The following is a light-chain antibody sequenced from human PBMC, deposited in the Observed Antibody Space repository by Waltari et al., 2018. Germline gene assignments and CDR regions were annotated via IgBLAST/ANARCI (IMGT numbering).Light chain of an antibody. Sequence: SSELPQDPEVSVALGHTVRITCTADSPRRSDGSWYQQKPGQAPVLVIYGKNNRPSGIPDRFAGSSSGNTASLTIPGAQAEDEADYYCNSRDSSGNRVFGGGTKLTVL. CDR3: NSRDSSGNRV. J-gene: IGLJ3*02. CDR2: GKN. CDR1: SPRRSD. V-gene: IGLV3-19*01.